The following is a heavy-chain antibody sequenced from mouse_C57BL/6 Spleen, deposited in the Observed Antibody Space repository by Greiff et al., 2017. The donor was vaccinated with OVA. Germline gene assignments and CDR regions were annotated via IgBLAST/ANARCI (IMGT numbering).Heavy chain of an antibody. D-gene: IGHD2-14*01. CDR1: GFTFSSYG. J-gene: IGHJ1*03. CDR2: ISSGGSYT. Sequence: EVMLVESGGDLVKPGGSLKLSCAASGFTFSSYGMSWVRQTPDKRLEWVATISSGGSYTYYPDSVKGRFTISRDNAKNTLYLQMSSLKSEDTAMYYCARHRDWYFDVWGTGTTVTVSS. V-gene: IGHV5-6*02. CDR3: ARHRDWYFDV.